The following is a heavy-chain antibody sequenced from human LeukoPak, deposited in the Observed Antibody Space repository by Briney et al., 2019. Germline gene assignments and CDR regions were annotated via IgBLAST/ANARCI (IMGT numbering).Heavy chain of an antibody. D-gene: IGHD3-22*01. CDR2: IYYSGST. CDR3: ARGRVYYYDSSGYMYYFDY. V-gene: IGHV4-59*01. Sequence: PETLSLTCTVSGGSISSYYWSWIRQPPGKGLEWIGYIYYSGSTNYNPSLKSRVTISVDTSKNQFSLKLSSVTAADTAVYYCARGRVYYYDSSGYMYYFDYWGQGTLVTVS. J-gene: IGHJ4*02. CDR1: GGSISSYY.